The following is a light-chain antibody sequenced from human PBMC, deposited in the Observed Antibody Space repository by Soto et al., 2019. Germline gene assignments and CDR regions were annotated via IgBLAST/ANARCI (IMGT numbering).Light chain of an antibody. CDR2: SDN. CDR1: RSNIGTNT. J-gene: IGLJ7*01. CDR3: AAWEVRFVV. Sequence: QSVLTQPPSASGTPGQRVTISCSGSRSNIGTNTVTWYQQLPGTAPKLLIYSDNQRPSGVPDRFSGSKSGTSASLAISGLQSDDEAAYYCAAWEVRFVVFGGGTQLTVL. V-gene: IGLV1-44*01.